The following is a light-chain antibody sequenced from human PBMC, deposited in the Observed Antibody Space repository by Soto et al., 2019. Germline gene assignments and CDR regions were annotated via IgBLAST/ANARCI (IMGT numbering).Light chain of an antibody. V-gene: IGKV3D-20*01. CDR1: QSVSSSY. CDR3: EQYGSSPYT. Sequence: EIVLTKSPATLYLSPGERATLSCRASQSVSSSYLAWYQQNPGLPTRLLIYEASSRATCIPDRFSGSGSGTDFTLTISRLEPEAFAVYYCEQYGSSPYTFVQGTQLESK. CDR2: EAS. J-gene: IGKJ2*01.